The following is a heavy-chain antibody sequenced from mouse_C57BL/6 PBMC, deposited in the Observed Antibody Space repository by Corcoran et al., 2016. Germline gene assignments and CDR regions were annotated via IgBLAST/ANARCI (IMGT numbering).Heavy chain of an antibody. CDR3: VSSRGLLRLAWFAD. CDR1: GYTFTDYY. Sequence: EVQLQQSGPELVKPGASVKISCKASGYTFTDYYMNWVKQSHGKSLEWIGDINPNNAGTSYNQKVKGKATLTVDKSSSTAYMELRSLTSEDSAVYYCVSSRGLLRLAWFADWCQGTLVTVSA. CDR2: INPNNAGT. V-gene: IGHV1-26*01. D-gene: IGHD1-1*01. J-gene: IGHJ3*01.